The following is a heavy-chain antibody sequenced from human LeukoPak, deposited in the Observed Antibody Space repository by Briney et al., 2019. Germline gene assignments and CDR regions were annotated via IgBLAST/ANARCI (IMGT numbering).Heavy chain of an antibody. Sequence: GGSLRLSCAASGFTFSSYAMSWVRQAPGKGLEWVSAISGSGGSTYYADSVKGRFTISRDNSKNTLYLQMNSLRAEDTAVYYCARDAPMGSVTSGPGGWFDPWGQGTLVTVSS. CDR1: GFTFSSYA. D-gene: IGHD3-10*01. CDR3: ARDAPMGSVTSGPGGWFDP. CDR2: ISGSGGST. J-gene: IGHJ5*02. V-gene: IGHV3-23*01.